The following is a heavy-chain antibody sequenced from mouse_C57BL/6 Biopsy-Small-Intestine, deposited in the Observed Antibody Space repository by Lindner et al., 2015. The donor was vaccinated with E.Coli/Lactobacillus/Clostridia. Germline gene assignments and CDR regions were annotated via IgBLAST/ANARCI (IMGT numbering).Heavy chain of an antibody. CDR1: GFTFSDYG. J-gene: IGHJ4*01. Sequence: VQLQESGGGLVKPGGSLKLSCAASGFTFSDYGMHWVRQAPEKGLEWVAYISSGSSTIYYADTVKGRFTISRDNAKNTLFLQMTSPRSEDTAMYYCASYGGYAMDYWGQGTSVTVSS. D-gene: IGHD1-1*02. V-gene: IGHV5-17*01. CDR2: ISSGSSTI. CDR3: ASYGGYAMDY.